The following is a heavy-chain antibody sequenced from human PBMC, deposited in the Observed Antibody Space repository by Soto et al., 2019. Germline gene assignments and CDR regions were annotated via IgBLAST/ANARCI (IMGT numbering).Heavy chain of an antibody. D-gene: IGHD3-10*01. CDR1: GFTFSSYA. Sequence: QVQLVESGGGVVQPGRSPRLSCAASGFTFSSYAMHWVRQAPGKGLEWVAVISYDGSKKYYADSVKGRFTISRDNSKNTLYLQMNSLGAEDTAVYYCARDPGSDFDYWGQGTLVTVSS. CDR3: ARDPGSDFDY. V-gene: IGHV3-30-3*01. CDR2: ISYDGSKK. J-gene: IGHJ4*02.